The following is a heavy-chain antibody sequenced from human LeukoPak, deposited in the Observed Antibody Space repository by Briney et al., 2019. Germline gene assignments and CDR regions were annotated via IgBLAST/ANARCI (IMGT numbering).Heavy chain of an antibody. J-gene: IGHJ4*02. CDR1: GFTFSSYA. Sequence: GGSLRLSCAASGFTFSSYAMSWVRQSPGKGLEWVAAISGSGGSTYYADSVKGRFTISRDNSKNTLYLQMNSLRAEDTAVYYCAKDKGRGIAVGCFDYWGQGTLVTVSS. V-gene: IGHV3-23*01. CDR2: ISGSGGST. D-gene: IGHD6-19*01. CDR3: AKDKGRGIAVGCFDY.